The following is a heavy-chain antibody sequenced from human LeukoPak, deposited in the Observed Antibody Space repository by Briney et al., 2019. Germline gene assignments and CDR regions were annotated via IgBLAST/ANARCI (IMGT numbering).Heavy chain of an antibody. CDR2: IRRKANRYVR. J-gene: IGHJ4*02. V-gene: IGHV3-73*01. CDR1: GFTFSGSA. D-gene: IGHD6-13*01. Sequence: GGSLRLSCAASGFTFSGSAMHGVRQASGKGREGLGRIRRKANRYVRAYTAWVKGKFKISRDDSKDTAYLQMNSLKTEGTAVYYCTRQATGSSWYDYWGQGTLVTVSS. CDR3: TRQATGSSWYDY.